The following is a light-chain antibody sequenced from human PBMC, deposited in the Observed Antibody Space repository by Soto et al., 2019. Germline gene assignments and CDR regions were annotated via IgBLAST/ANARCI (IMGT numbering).Light chain of an antibody. CDR3: QQYHTSSIT. CDR1: QSISSW. Sequence: GDRVTITCRASQSISSWLAWYQQKPGKAPKLLIYDASSLESGVPSRFSGSGSATEFTLTISSLQPDDFATYYCQQYHTSSITFGQGTRLEIK. CDR2: DAS. J-gene: IGKJ5*01. V-gene: IGKV1-5*01.